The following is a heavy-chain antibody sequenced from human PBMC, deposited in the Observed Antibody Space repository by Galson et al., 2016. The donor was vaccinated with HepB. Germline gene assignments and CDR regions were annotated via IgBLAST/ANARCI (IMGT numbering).Heavy chain of an antibody. Sequence: TLSLTCTVSGGSISSDRDHWNWIRQPAGSRLEWIGRIYSNGNTNYNPSLKSRVTISIDTSNNEFSLNLRSVTAADTALYFCARDLGGTYLYWGQGILVSVSS. CDR2: IYSNGNT. CDR1: GGSISSDRDH. J-gene: IGHJ4*02. V-gene: IGHV4-61*02. D-gene: IGHD1-26*01. CDR3: ARDLGGTYLY.